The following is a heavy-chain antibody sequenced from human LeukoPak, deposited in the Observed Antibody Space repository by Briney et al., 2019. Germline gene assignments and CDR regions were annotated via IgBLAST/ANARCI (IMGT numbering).Heavy chain of an antibody. CDR2: VTPFNNRT. CDR3: ASHLEWSQGDAFDI. J-gene: IGHJ3*02. Sequence: SVKVSCKASGYTFTSYDINWVRQAPGQALEWMGWVTPFNNRTNYAQKFQDRVSFTWDRSVTTAYMELTSLRSEDTAVFFCASHLEWSQGDAFDIWGQGTLVTVSS. V-gene: IGHV1-45*02. D-gene: IGHD3-3*01. CDR1: GYTFTSYD.